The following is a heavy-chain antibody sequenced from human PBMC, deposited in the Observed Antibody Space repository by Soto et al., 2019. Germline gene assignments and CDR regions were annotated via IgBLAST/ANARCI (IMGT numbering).Heavy chain of an antibody. CDR3: ATYSVGEGGRGY. V-gene: IGHV4-4*09. CDR1: GGSMRGQH. CDR2: HHSDST. D-gene: IGHD3-16*01. J-gene: IGHJ4*02. Sequence: QVQLQESGPGLVKPSETLSLTCTVSGGSMRGQHWSWIRQPPGKGLEWIGHHSDSTNYNPSLKSRITISTDTSKNQFTLKLSSVTAADTAVYCCATYSVGEGGRGYWGQGTLVTVSS.